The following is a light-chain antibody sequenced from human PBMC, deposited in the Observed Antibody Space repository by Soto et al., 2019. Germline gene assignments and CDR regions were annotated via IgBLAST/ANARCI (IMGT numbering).Light chain of an antibody. CDR2: GAS. V-gene: IGKV3-20*01. CDR3: QQYATDPLT. CDR1: QTVGKNY. Sequence: IVLTQSPGTLSLSPGEGATLSCRASQTVGKNYLAWYQQKSGQAPRLLIHGASNRATGIPGRFSGSGSGTDFTLTISRLEPEDFVAYYCQQYATDPLTFGGGTKVDIK. J-gene: IGKJ4*01.